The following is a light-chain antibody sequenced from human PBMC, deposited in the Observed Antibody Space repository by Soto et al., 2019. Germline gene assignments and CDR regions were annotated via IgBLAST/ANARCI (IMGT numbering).Light chain of an antibody. V-gene: IGLV2-8*01. CDR2: EVS. J-gene: IGLJ1*01. Sequence: SALTQPPSASGSPGQSVTISCTGTSSDVGGYNYVSWYQQHPGKAPKLMIYEVSKRPSGVPDRFSGSKSGNTASLTISGLQAEDEADYYCCSYAGSYTVDVFGSGTKVTVL. CDR3: CSYAGSYTVDV. CDR1: SSDVGGYNY.